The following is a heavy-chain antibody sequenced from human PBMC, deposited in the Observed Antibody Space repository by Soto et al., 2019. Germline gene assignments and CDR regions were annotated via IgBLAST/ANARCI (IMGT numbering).Heavy chain of an antibody. CDR3: AKFSTYDSSGYYFENWFDP. V-gene: IGHV3-23*01. J-gene: IGHJ5*02. Sequence: PGGSLRLSCAASGFTFSSYAMSWVRQAPGKGLEWVSAISGSGGSTYYADSVKGRFTISRDNSKNTLYLQMNSLRAEDTAVYYCAKFSTYDSSGYYFENWFDPWGQGTLVTVSS. CDR2: ISGSGGST. CDR1: GFTFSSYA. D-gene: IGHD3-22*01.